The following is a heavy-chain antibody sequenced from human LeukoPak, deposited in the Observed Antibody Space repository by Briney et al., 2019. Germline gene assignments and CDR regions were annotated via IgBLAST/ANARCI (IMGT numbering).Heavy chain of an antibody. V-gene: IGHV3-23*01. CDR1: GFTFSSYA. Sequence: GGSLRLSCAASGFTFSSYAMSWVRQAPGKGLEWVSAISGSGGSTYYADSVKGRFTISRDNSKNTLYLQMNSLRAEDTVVYYCAKARGVNIVVVPSPFDYWGQGTLVTVSS. D-gene: IGHD2-2*01. CDR2: ISGSGGST. CDR3: AKARGVNIVVVPSPFDY. J-gene: IGHJ4*02.